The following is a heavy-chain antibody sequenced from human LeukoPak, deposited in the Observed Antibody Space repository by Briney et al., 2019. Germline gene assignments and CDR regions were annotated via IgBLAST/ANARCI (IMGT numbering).Heavy chain of an antibody. D-gene: IGHD1-26*01. CDR3: ARHKGPLVGATLLYYFDY. CDR1: GGSISSYY. V-gene: IGHV4-39*01. J-gene: IGHJ4*02. CDR2: IYYSGST. Sequence: ASETLSLTCTVSGGSISSYYWGWIRQPPGKGLEWIGSIYYSGSTYYNPSLKSRVTISVDTSKNQFSLKLSSVTAADTAVYYCARHKGPLVGATLLYYFDYWGQGTLVTVPS.